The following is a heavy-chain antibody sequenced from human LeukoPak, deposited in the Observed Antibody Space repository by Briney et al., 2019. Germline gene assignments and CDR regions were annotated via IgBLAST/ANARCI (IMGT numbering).Heavy chain of an antibody. Sequence: SETLSLTCTVSGGSISSSSYYWGWIRQPPGKGLEWIGSIYYSGSTYYNPSLKSRVTISVDRSKNQFSLKLSSVTAADTAVYYCARGRGTYYDSSGYYPHFDYWGQGTLVTVSS. D-gene: IGHD3-22*01. CDR1: GGSISSSSYY. CDR2: IYYSGST. CDR3: ARGRGTYYDSSGYYPHFDY. J-gene: IGHJ4*02. V-gene: IGHV4-39*07.